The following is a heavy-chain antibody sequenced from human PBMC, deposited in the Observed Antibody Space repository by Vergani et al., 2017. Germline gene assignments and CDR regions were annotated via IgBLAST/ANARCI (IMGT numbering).Heavy chain of an antibody. CDR3: ARSRPYCTSGSCPAI. J-gene: IGHJ4*02. CDR1: GGSFSSYY. Sequence: QVQLQQWGAGLLKPSETLPLTCAVYGGSFSSYYWSWIRQPPGKGLEWIGEINHSGSTNYNPSLKSRVTISVDTSKNQFSLNLSSVTAADTAVYYCARSRPYCTSGSCPAIWGQGTLVTVSS. CDR2: INHSGST. V-gene: IGHV4-34*01. D-gene: IGHD2-15*01.